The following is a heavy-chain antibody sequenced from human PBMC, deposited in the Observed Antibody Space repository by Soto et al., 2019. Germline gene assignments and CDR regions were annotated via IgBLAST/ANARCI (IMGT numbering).Heavy chain of an antibody. CDR1: GGSFSGYY. Sequence: PSETLSLTCAVYGGSFSGYYWSWIRQPPGKGLEWIGEINHSGSTNYNPSLKSRVTISVDTSKNQFSLKLSSVTAADTAVYYCARGLRGYYDFWSGYLTRTYFDYWGQGTLVTVSS. D-gene: IGHD3-3*01. CDR2: INHSGST. V-gene: IGHV4-34*01. J-gene: IGHJ4*02. CDR3: ARGLRGYYDFWSGYLTRTYFDY.